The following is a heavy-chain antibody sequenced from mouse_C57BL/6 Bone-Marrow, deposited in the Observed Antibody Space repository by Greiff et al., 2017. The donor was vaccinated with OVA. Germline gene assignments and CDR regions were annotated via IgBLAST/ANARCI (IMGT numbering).Heavy chain of an antibody. CDR2: IDPSDSET. J-gene: IGHJ2*01. V-gene: IGHV1-52*01. CDR3: ARQDYSNPYCDY. CDR1: GYTFTSYW. D-gene: IGHD2-5*01. Sequence: QVQLQQPGAELVRPGSSVKLSCKASGYTFTSYWMHWVKQRPIQGLEWIGNIDPSDSETHYNQKFKDKATLTVDKSSSTAYMQLSSLTSEDSAVYYCARQDYSNPYCDYWGQGTTLTVSS.